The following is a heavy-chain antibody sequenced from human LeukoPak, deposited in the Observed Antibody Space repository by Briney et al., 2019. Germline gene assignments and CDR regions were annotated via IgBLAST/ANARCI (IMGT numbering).Heavy chain of an antibody. Sequence: GGSLRLSCAASGFTFSNYGMYWLRQAPGMGLEWVAYISSDGSYKNYGDSVKGRFTISRDNSKNTLYLQMNSLRAEDTAVYYCAKGGNDYYYYGMDVWGQGTTVTVSS. D-gene: IGHD3-10*01. J-gene: IGHJ6*02. CDR3: AKGGNDYYYYGMDV. V-gene: IGHV3-30*04. CDR2: ISSDGSYK. CDR1: GFTFSNYG.